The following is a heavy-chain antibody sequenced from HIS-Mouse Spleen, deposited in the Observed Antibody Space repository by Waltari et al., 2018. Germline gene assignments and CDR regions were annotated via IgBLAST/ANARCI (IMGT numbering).Heavy chain of an antibody. V-gene: IGHV4-39*07. CDR3: AREIPYSSSWYDWYFDL. CDR1: GGSISSSSYY. J-gene: IGHJ2*01. Sequence: QLQLQESGPGLVKPSETLSLTCTVSGGSISSSSYYWGWIRQPPGKGLEGIGSIYYGGGTYSNPALKSRVTISVDTSKNQFSLKLSSVTAADTAVYYCAREIPYSSSWYDWYFDLWGRGTLVTVSS. D-gene: IGHD6-13*01. CDR2: IYYGGGT.